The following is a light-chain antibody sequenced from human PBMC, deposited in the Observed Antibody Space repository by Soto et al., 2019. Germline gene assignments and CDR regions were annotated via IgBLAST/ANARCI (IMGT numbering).Light chain of an antibody. V-gene: IGLV2-14*01. Sequence: QSALTQPASVSGSPGQSITISCTGTSSDIGRYNFVSWYQQHPGKAPKLLVYEVTNRRSGVSNRFSGSKSGNTASLNIFGLQTKDEADYYCSSYTSVTTFVVFGTGTKLTVL. CDR1: SSDIGRYNF. CDR2: EVT. J-gene: IGLJ1*01. CDR3: SSYTSVTTFVV.